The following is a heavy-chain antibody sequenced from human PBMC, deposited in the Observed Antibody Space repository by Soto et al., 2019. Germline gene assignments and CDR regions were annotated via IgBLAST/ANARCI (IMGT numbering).Heavy chain of an antibody. D-gene: IGHD5-12*01. CDR3: AKHRGGYDRDFDY. V-gene: IGHV4-39*01. J-gene: IGHJ4*02. CDR1: GGSISSSSYY. CDR2: IYYSGST. Sequence: SETLSLTCTVSGGSISSSSYYWGWIRQPPGKGLEWIGSIYYSGSTYYNPSLKSRVTISVDTSKNQFSLKLSSVTAEDTAVYYCAKHRGGYDRDFDYWGRGALVTVSS.